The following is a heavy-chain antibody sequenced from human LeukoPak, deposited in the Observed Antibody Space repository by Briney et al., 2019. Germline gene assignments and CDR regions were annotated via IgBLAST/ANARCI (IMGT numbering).Heavy chain of an antibody. CDR2: INPNSGGT. CDR1: GYTFTGYS. Sequence: ASVKVSCKASGYTFTGYSMHWLRQAPGQGLEWMGWINPNSGGTSYAHNFQGRVTMTRDTSISTVYVELSRLRSDDTAVYYCARDSYDILTGYYNNYYYMDVWGKGTTVTISS. J-gene: IGHJ6*03. CDR3: ARDSYDILTGYYNNYYYMDV. D-gene: IGHD3-9*01. V-gene: IGHV1-2*02.